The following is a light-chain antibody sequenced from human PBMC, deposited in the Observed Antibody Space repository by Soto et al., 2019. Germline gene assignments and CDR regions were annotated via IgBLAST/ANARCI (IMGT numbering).Light chain of an antibody. V-gene: IGLV2-23*01. J-gene: IGLJ2*01. Sequence: QSGLTQPASVSGSPGQSITISCTGTSSDVGNYNLVSWYQQYPGKAPKLMIYEGGKRPSGVSNRFSGSKSGNTASLTISGLQAEDEDDYYCCSFALRRTLIFGGGTKLTVL. CDR2: EGG. CDR3: CSFALRRTLI. CDR1: SSDVGNYNL.